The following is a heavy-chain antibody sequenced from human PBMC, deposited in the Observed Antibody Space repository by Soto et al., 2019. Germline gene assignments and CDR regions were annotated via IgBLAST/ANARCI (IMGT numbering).Heavy chain of an antibody. V-gene: IGHV2-5*02. J-gene: IGHJ1*01. CDR3: AHTKSPHVWQH. CDR2: IYWDDDK. Sequence: QITLKESGPTLVKPTQTLTLTCTFSGFSLSTSRMGVAWLRQPPGQALDWLALIYWDDDKPYSPSLRCRVSITKDTANNQVALTMTTIDTVETATYYFAHTKSPHVWQHWGHGTLVTVSS. CDR1: GFSLSTSRMG.